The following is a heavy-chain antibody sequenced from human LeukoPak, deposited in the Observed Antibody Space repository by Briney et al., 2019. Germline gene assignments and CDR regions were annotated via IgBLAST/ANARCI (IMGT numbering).Heavy chain of an antibody. J-gene: IGHJ4*02. Sequence: TGGSLRLSCTSSGFSISYKYMSWVRQAPGKGLEWVSTSYSDGGTYYADSLKGRFTISRDASKNTLYLQMHSLRAEDTAVYYCARAEDWGAVAGAYSFDYWGQGTLVTVYS. D-gene: IGHD6-19*01. CDR3: ARAEDWGAVAGAYSFDY. CDR2: SYSDGGT. V-gene: IGHV3-53*01. CDR1: GFSISYKY.